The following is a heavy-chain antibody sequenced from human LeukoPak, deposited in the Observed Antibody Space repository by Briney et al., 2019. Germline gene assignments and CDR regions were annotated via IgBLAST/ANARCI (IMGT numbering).Heavy chain of an antibody. CDR1: GFLFSGFG. Sequence: GGSLRLSCETSGFLFSGFGMHWVRQSPGKGLEWVAFISYDGSKKYYGDSVKGRFTISRDSSKNILYLQMNALTTEDTAVYYCAKDRGSGTYYLIPDYWGQGTLVIVSS. J-gene: IGHJ4*02. V-gene: IGHV3-30*02. CDR3: AKDRGSGTYYLIPDY. D-gene: IGHD3-10*01. CDR2: ISYDGSKK.